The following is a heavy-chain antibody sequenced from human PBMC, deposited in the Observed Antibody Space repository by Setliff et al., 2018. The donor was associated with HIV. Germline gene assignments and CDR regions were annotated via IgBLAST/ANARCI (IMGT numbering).Heavy chain of an antibody. D-gene: IGHD3-16*01. V-gene: IGHV3-30*03. CDR3: ARAVDWGTDYYYYMDV. J-gene: IGHJ6*03. CDR2: VSFERNNK. CDR1: GFTFGDYT. Sequence: PGGSLRLSCAASGFTFGDYTINWVRQAPGKGLEWVAGVSFERNNKNYADSVKGRFTVSRDNSKNTLYLQMNSLRAEDAAVYFCARAVDWGTDYYYYMDVWGKGTTVTVSS.